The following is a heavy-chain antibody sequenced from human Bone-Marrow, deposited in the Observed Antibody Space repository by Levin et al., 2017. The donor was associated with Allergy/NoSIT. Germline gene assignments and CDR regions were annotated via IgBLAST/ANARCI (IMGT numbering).Heavy chain of an antibody. V-gene: IGHV3-30-3*01. D-gene: IGHD3-3*01. CDR3: ARDPITAEDPDSWSGFDY. CDR2: ISHDGNNK. CDR1: GFTFTMFG. J-gene: IGHJ4*02. Sequence: PGGSLRLSCEASGFTFTMFGIHWVRQAPGKGLEWVAVISHDGNNKYYADSVKGRFTISRDNSKNTVYLQMNSLRSEDTAVFYCARDPITAEDPDSWSGFDYWGQGTPVTVSS.